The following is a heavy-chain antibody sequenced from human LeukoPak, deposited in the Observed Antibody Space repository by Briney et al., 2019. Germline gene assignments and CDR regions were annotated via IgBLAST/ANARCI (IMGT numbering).Heavy chain of an antibody. CDR2: VSSSGAAV. Sequence: PGGSLRLSCAASGFSFSDYYTSWIRQSPGKGLEWLSYVSSSGAAVHYADSVKGRFTISRDNAKKSLYLQMDSLTAEDTALYYCTRDASVGATGGWFDPWGQGTLVTVSS. CDR3: TRDASVGATGGWFDP. J-gene: IGHJ5*02. CDR1: GFSFSDYY. V-gene: IGHV3-11*01. D-gene: IGHD1-26*01.